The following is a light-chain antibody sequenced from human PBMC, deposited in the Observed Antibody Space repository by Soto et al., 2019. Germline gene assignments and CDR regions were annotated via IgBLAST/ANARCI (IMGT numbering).Light chain of an antibody. J-gene: IGLJ1*01. V-gene: IGLV2-14*01. CDR1: SSDVGAYDY. CDR2: EVS. CDR3: AAWDDSLNGYV. Sequence: QSVLTQPASVSGSPGQSITISCTGTSSDVGAYDYVSWYQQHPGKAPKYLIYEVSNRPSGISDRFSGSKSGTTASLTISALQAEDEADYYCAAWDDSLNGYVFGTGTKVTVL.